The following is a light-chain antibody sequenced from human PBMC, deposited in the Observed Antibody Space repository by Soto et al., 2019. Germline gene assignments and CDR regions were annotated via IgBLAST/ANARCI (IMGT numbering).Light chain of an antibody. Sequence: EIVLTQSPGTLSWSPGERATLSCRASQSVSSSYLAWYQQKPGQTPRLLFYGASSRATGIPDRFSGSGSGTDFTLTISRLEPEDFAVYYCQQYGSSPFTFGPGTKVDIK. CDR3: QQYGSSPFT. V-gene: IGKV3-20*01. CDR1: QSVSSSY. CDR2: GAS. J-gene: IGKJ3*01.